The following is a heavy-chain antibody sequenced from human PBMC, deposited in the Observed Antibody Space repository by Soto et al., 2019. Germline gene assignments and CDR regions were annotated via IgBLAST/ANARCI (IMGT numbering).Heavy chain of an antibody. CDR2: ISAYNGNT. CDR1: GYTFTSYG. V-gene: IGHV1-18*01. D-gene: IGHD2-2*01. CDR3: ARGQLLYYYYYGMDV. J-gene: IGHJ6*02. Sequence: SVKVSCKASGYTFTSYGISWVRQAPGQGLEWMGWISAYNGNTNYAQKLQGRVTMTTDTSTSTAYMELRSLRSDDTAVYYCARGQLLYYYYYGMDVWGQGTTVTVSS.